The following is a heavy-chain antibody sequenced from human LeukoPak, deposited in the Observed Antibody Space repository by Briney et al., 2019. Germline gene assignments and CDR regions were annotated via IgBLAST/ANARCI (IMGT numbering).Heavy chain of an antibody. CDR1: GFTFSSYA. J-gene: IGHJ4*02. CDR2: LSGSGLST. CDR3: AKGGDSSSWPFDY. Sequence: PGGSLRLSCAASGFTFSSYAMSWVRLAPGKGLVWVSALSGSGLSTYYADSVKGRFTISRDNSKNTLYLQMNSLRAEDTAVYYCAKGGDSSSWPFDYWGQGTLVTVSS. V-gene: IGHV3-23*01. D-gene: IGHD6-13*01.